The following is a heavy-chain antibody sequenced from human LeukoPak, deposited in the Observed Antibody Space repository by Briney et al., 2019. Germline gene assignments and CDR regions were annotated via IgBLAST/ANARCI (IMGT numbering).Heavy chain of an antibody. CDR3: TREAAAGIDY. D-gene: IGHD6-13*01. V-gene: IGHV3-7*01. CDR2: IKQDGSEK. J-gene: IGHJ4*02. Sequence: PGGSLRLSCAASGFTFSTYWMSWVRQAPGKGLEWVANIKQDGSEKYYLDSVKGRFTISRDNAKNSLYLQMNSRRAEDTAVYFCTREAAAGIDYWGQGTLVTVSP. CDR1: GFTFSTYW.